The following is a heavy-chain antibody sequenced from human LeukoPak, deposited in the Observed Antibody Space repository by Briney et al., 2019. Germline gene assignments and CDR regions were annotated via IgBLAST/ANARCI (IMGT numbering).Heavy chain of an antibody. Sequence: PGGSLRLSCAASGFTFSSYDMSWDRQAPGKGMEWVSAISGSGGSTYYADSVKGRFTISRDNSKNTLYLQMNSLRAEDTAVYYCAKILWFGELLYRRPEGYFDYWGQGTLVTVSS. CDR1: GFTFSSYD. CDR3: AKILWFGELLYRRPEGYFDY. CDR2: ISGSGGST. D-gene: IGHD3-10*01. J-gene: IGHJ4*02. V-gene: IGHV3-23*01.